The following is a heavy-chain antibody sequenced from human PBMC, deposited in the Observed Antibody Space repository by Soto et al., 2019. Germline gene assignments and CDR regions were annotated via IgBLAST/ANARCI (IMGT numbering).Heavy chain of an antibody. Sequence: ASVKVSCKASGYRFTNHGISWVRQAPGQGLEWMGWISGNDGKTKYARKFQGRVTMTTDTSTSTAYMEVRSLRYDDTAVYYCARDFYHLVYYFDHWGQGTLVNVS. J-gene: IGHJ4*02. CDR2: ISGNDGKT. CDR3: ARDFYHLVYYFDH. D-gene: IGHD2-2*01. V-gene: IGHV1-18*01. CDR1: GYRFTNHG.